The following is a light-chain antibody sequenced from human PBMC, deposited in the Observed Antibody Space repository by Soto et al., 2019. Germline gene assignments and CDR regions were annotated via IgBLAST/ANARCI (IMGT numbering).Light chain of an antibody. Sequence: SYELTQPPSVSVAPGQTARIPCGGNNIGSKSVHWYHQKPRQAPVLVVHDDSDRPSGIPERISGSNSGNTATLTISRVGAGDEADSYCQVWDSTGDYVFGPGTKVTVL. CDR2: DDS. CDR3: QVWDSTGDYV. CDR1: NIGSKS. V-gene: IGLV3-21*02. J-gene: IGLJ1*01.